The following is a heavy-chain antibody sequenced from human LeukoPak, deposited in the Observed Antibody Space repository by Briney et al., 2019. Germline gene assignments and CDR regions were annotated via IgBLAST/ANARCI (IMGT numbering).Heavy chain of an antibody. J-gene: IGHJ4*02. CDR3: ARRQGTTLNFDY. CDR2: INAYNGDT. D-gene: IGHD1-1*01. V-gene: IGHV1-18*01. CDR1: GYTFSSYG. Sequence: ASVKVSCKASGYTFSSYGFSWVRQAPGQGLEWMGWINAYNGDTNYAQNLQGRVTMTTDTSTSTAYMELRSLRSDDTAVYYCARRQGTTLNFDYWGQGTLVTVSS.